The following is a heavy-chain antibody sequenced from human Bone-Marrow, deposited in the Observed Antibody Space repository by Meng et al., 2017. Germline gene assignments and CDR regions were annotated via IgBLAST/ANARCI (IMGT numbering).Heavy chain of an antibody. CDR2: INSDGSST. CDR1: GFTFSSYW. CDR3: AREPVGELAAAGTGNDAFDI. J-gene: IGHJ3*02. Sequence: GESLKISCAASGFTFSSYWMHWVRQVPGKGLVWVSRINSDGSSTSYADSVKGRFTISRDNAKNTLYLQMNSLRAEDTAVYYCAREPVGELAAAGTGNDAFDIWGQGTMVTVSS. D-gene: IGHD6-13*01. V-gene: IGHV3-74*01.